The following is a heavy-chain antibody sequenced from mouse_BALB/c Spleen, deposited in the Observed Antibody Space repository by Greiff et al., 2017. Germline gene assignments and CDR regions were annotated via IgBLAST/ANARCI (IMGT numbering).Heavy chain of an antibody. CDR2: ISTYYGDA. CDR1: GYTFTDYA. V-gene: IGHV1S137*01. CDR3: ARATATGQGYIDV. Sequence: QVQLQQSGAELVRPGVSVKISCKGSGYTFTDYAMHWVKQSHAKSLEWIGVISTYYGDASYNQKFKGKATMTVDKSSSTAYMELARLTSEDSAIYYCARATATGQGYIDVWGAGTTVTVSS. J-gene: IGHJ1*01. D-gene: IGHD1-2*01.